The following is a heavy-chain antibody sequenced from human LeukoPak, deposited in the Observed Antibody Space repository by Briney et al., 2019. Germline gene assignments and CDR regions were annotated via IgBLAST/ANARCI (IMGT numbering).Heavy chain of an antibody. CDR2: MNPNTGST. CDR1: GYTFPNYD. Sequence: ASVKVSCKASGYTFPNYDIYWVRHAAGQGLEWMGWMNPNTGSTITAQKSQARVTFSSDTSITTAYMELSSLTSDDTAVYYCARGHVIPGENWLDPWGKGTLVTVSS. V-gene: IGHV1-8*03. D-gene: IGHD3-16*02. CDR3: ARGHVIPGENWLDP. J-gene: IGHJ5*02.